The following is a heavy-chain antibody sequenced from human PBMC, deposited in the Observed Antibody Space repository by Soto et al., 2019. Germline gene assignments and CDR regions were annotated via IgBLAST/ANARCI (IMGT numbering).Heavy chain of an antibody. CDR1: GYTFSSYG. Sequence: QVQLVQSGPEVKKPGASVKVSCKASGYTFSSYGVSWVRQAPGQGLEWMGWISGYNGKTNYAQKFQGRVILTTDKSTDTVFMELWSLRSDDTAIYYWARERDDSSWSSVEELQYWGQGTLVTVSS. J-gene: IGHJ1*01. D-gene: IGHD6-13*01. V-gene: IGHV1-18*01. CDR2: ISGYNGKT. CDR3: ARERDDSSWSSVEELQY.